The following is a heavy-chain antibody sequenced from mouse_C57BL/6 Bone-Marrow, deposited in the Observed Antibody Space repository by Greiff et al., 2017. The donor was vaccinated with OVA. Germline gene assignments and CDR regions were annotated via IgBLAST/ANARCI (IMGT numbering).Heavy chain of an antibody. V-gene: IGHV1-55*01. CDR1: GYTFTSYW. CDR3: SRNPLYYYGSSYTLDY. CDR2: IYPGSGSP. J-gene: IGHJ2*01. Sequence: QVQLQQPGAELVKPGASVKMSCKASGYTFTSYWITWVKQRPGQGLEWIGDIYPGSGSPNYNEKFKSKATLTVDTSSSTAYMQLSSLTSEDSAVYYCSRNPLYYYGSSYTLDYWGQGTTLTVSS. D-gene: IGHD1-1*01.